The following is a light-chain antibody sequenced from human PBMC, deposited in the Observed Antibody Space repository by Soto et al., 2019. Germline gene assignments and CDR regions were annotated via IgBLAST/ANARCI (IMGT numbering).Light chain of an antibody. V-gene: IGKV3-20*01. CDR2: GAS. CDR1: QSVSYNY. CDR3: QQYGSSGT. Sequence: EIVLTKSPGTLSLSPGERATLSCRASQSVSYNYLASYQQKPGQAPRLFIYGASNRATGIPDRFSGSGSGTDFTLTISILEPEDFAVYYCQQYGSSGTFGQGTKVEIK. J-gene: IGKJ1*01.